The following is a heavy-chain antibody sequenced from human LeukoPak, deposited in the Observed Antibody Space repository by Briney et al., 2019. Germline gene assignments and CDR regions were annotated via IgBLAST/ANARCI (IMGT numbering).Heavy chain of an antibody. V-gene: IGHV3-74*01. CDR2: INSDGSST. CDR3: ARTYYDYRVGTNYLDY. Sequence: GGSLRLSCAASGITVSSYWMHWVRQAPGQGLVWVSRINSDGSSTTYADSVKGRFTVSRDDSKNMVYLQMNSMRHDDTAVYYCARTYYDYRVGTNYLDYWGQGTLVTVSS. D-gene: IGHD3-3*01. J-gene: IGHJ4*02. CDR1: GITVSSYW.